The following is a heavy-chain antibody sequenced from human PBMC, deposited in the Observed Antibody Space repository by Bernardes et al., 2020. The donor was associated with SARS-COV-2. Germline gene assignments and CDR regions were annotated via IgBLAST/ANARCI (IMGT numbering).Heavy chain of an antibody. Sequence: SKSLSPTCAVYGGSFRGSWSWIRQPPGKGLEWIGEINHSGGPKYNPSLKSRVSISVDTSKNQFSLRLNSVTAADTAVYYCTRHGGRHFDFWDQGTLVTVSS. J-gene: IGHJ4*02. CDR2: INHSGGP. V-gene: IGHV4-34*01. CDR1: GGSFRGS. CDR3: TRHGGRHFDF. D-gene: IGHD2-15*01.